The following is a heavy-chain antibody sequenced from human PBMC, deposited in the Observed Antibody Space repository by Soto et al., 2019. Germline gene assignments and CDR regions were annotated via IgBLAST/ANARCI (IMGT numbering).Heavy chain of an antibody. V-gene: IGHV2-5*01. D-gene: IGHD1-26*01. CDR2: IYWNDDK. J-gene: IGHJ4*02. Sequence: SGPTLVKPTQTLTLTCTFSGFSLSTSGVGVGWIRQPPGKALEWLALIYWNDDKRYSPSLKSRLTITKDTSKNQVVLTMTNMDPVDTATYYCARADRGSWPFDYWGQGTLVTVSS. CDR1: GFSLSTSGVG. CDR3: ARADRGSWPFDY.